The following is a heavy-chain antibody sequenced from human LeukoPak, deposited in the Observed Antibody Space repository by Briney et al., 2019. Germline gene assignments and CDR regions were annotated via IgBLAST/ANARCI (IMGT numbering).Heavy chain of an antibody. Sequence: SVTLSLTCSVSGGSISSGAYYWTWIRQHPGKGLEWIGYIYYSGSTYYNPSLKSRVTISVDTSKNQFSLKLYSVTAADTAVYYCARASSTGLDYWGQGTLVTVSS. J-gene: IGHJ4*02. D-gene: IGHD4-11*01. CDR2: IYYSGST. V-gene: IGHV4-31*03. CDR3: ARASSTGLDY. CDR1: GGSISSGAYY.